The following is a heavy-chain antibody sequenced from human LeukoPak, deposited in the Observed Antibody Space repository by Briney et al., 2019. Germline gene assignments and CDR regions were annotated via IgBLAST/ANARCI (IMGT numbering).Heavy chain of an antibody. CDR1: GLTFSIYS. V-gene: IGHV3-21*06. CDR3: VKNRKSSAPDFDY. D-gene: IGHD1-14*01. J-gene: IGHJ4*02. CDR2: ISRSSSTI. Sequence: GGSLRLSCAASGLTFSIYSLNWVPQAPRKGLEWVSSISRSSSTISDADSVKRRFTISRDNAKNSLYLQMDSLRADDTAVYYCVKNRKSSAPDFDYWGQGTLVTVSS.